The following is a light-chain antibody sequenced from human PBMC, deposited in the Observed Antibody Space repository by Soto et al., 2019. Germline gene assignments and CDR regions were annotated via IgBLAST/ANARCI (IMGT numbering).Light chain of an antibody. CDR3: SSYTSSSTWV. J-gene: IGLJ3*02. V-gene: IGLV2-14*01. CDR2: DVS. CDR1: SSDVGGYNY. Sequence: QSALTQPASVSGSPGQSITISCTGTSSDVGGYNYVSWYQQHPGKAPKLMIYDVSNRPSGVSNRFSGSKSGNTASLTISGLQEEDEDDYYCSSYTSSSTWVFGGGTKLTVL.